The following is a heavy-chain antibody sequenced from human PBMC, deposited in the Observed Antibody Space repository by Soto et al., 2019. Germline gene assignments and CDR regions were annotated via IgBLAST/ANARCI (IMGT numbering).Heavy chain of an antibody. D-gene: IGHD1-20*01. V-gene: IGHV3-33*01. CDR3: ARSNWNFFDY. CDR1: KFAFNTYG. CDR2: IWNDSSNK. J-gene: IGHJ4*02. Sequence: QVQLVESGGAVVQPGGSLRLSCAASKFAFNTYGMHWVRQAPGKGLEWVAVIWNDSSNKIYADTVKGRFTISRDNSKNTLYLQMNTRRAEDTAVYFCARSNWNFFDYWGQGTRVTVSS.